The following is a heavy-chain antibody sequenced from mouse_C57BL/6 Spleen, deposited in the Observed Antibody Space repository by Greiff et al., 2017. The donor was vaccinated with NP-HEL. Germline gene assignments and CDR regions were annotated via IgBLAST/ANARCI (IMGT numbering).Heavy chain of an antibody. V-gene: IGHV1-85*01. CDR1: GYTFTSYD. D-gene: IGHD2-3*01. CDR2: IYPRDGST. Sequence: VQLQQSGPELVKPGASVKLSCKASGYTFTSYDINWVKQRPGQGLEWIGWIYPRDGSTKYNEKFKGKATLTVDTSSSAAYMELHRLTSEDSAVYFCARSGDGYPGAMDYWGQGTSVTVSS. J-gene: IGHJ4*01. CDR3: ARSGDGYPGAMDY.